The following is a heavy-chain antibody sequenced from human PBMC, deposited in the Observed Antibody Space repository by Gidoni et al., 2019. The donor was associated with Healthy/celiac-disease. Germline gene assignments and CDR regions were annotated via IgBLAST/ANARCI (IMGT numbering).Heavy chain of an antibody. CDR2: IYHSGST. CDR3: ARDPYYDILTGYYRGSGHFDY. Sequence: QVQLQESGPGLVKPSGTLSLTCAVSGGSISSSNWWSWVRQPPGKGLEWIGEIYHSGSTNYNPSLKSRVTISVDKSKNQFSLKLSSVTAADTAVYYCARDPYYDILTGYYRGSGHFDYWGQGTLVTVSS. J-gene: IGHJ4*02. CDR1: GGSISSSNW. V-gene: IGHV4-4*02. D-gene: IGHD3-9*01.